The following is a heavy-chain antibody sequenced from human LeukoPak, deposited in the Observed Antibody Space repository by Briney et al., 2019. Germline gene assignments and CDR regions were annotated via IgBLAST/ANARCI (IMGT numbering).Heavy chain of an antibody. J-gene: IGHJ4*02. D-gene: IGHD2/OR15-2a*01. V-gene: IGHV1-18*04. CDR1: GYTFTGYY. CDR3: ARVPFSMVGHDY. CDR2: ISAYNGNT. Sequence: ASVKVSCKASGYTFTGYYMHWVRQAPGQGLEWMGWISAYNGNTNYAQKLQGRVTMTTDTSTSTAYMELRSLRSDDTAVYYCARVPFSMVGHDYWGQGTLVTVSS.